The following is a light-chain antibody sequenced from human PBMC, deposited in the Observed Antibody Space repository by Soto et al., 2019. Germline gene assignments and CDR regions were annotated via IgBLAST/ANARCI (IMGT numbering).Light chain of an antibody. CDR2: DTN. J-gene: IGLJ2*01. CDR3: QSYDNRLRGVV. Sequence: QTVVVQPPSMSGAPGQRVTFSYTGSSSNIGAGYNVHWYQHLPGSAPKLLIYDTNTRPSGVPDRFSGSRSGTSASLAITGLQAEDEADYYCQSYDNRLRGVVFGGGTKLTVL. V-gene: IGLV1-40*01. CDR1: SSNIGAGYN.